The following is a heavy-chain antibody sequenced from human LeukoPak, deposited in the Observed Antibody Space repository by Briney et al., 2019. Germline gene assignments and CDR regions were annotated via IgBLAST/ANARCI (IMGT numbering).Heavy chain of an antibody. CDR3: ARRSPNYYFDY. Sequence: GGSLRLSCSASGFTFSNYNMNWVRQAPGKGLEWVSSISSSNNYIYYADSVRGRFTISRDNAKNSLYLQMNSLRAEDTAVYYCARRSPNYYFDYWGQGTPVTVSS. V-gene: IGHV3-21*01. J-gene: IGHJ4*02. CDR2: ISSSNNYI. CDR1: GFTFSNYN.